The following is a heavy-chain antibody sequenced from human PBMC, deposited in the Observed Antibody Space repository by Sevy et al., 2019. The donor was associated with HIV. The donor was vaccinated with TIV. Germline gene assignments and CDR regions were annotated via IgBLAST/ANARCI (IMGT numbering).Heavy chain of an antibody. CDR3: AGAPRGAAHYYFDY. D-gene: IGHD6-13*01. Sequence: SETLSLTCTVSGGSISSYYWSWIRQPPGKGLEWIGYIYYSGSTNYNPSLKSRVTTSVDTSKNKFSRKLSSVTAADTAVYYCAGAPRGAAHYYFDYWGQGTLVTVSS. CDR2: IYYSGST. CDR1: GGSISSYY. J-gene: IGHJ4*02. V-gene: IGHV4-59*13.